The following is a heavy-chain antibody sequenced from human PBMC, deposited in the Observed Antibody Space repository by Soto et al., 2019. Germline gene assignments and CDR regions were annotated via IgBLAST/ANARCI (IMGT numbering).Heavy chain of an antibody. J-gene: IGHJ1*01. CDR3: AGYSNSWSKYVKH. V-gene: IGHV4-34*01. Sequence: PSETLSLTCAVYGGSFSGYCWSWIRQTPGERLEWVGDICHGGGANYNPSLKSRVSFSMGPSKNQFSLKLNSVMAADTAVYYCAGYSNSWSKYVKHWGRGSLVTVSS. CDR2: ICHGGGA. D-gene: IGHD6-13*01. CDR1: GGSFSGYC.